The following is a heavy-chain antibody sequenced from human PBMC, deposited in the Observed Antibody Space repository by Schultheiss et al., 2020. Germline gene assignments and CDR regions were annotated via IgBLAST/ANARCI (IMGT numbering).Heavy chain of an antibody. Sequence: SETLSLTCTVSGGSISSGSYYWSWIRQPAGKGLEWIGRIYTSGSTNYNPSLKSRVTISVDTSKNQFSLKLSSVTAADTAVYYCARGEVRGAGWFDPWGQGTLVTVSS. J-gene: IGHJ5*02. CDR1: GGSISSGSYY. V-gene: IGHV4-61*02. CDR2: IYTSGST. D-gene: IGHD3-10*01. CDR3: ARGEVRGAGWFDP.